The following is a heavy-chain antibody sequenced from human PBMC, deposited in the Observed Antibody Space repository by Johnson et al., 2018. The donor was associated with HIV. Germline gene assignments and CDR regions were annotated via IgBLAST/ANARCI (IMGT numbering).Heavy chain of an antibody. Sequence: VQLVESGGGVVQPGGSLRLSCAASGFTFSSYGMHWVRQAPGKGLEWVSRIDTEGSGTTYADSVKGRFTISRDNAKNTVYLQMISLRAEDMAVYYCARSRWADDAFDGWGQGTMVTVSS. J-gene: IGHJ3*01. CDR3: ARSRWADDAFDG. D-gene: IGHD1-26*01. CDR1: GFTFSSYG. CDR2: IDTEGSGT. V-gene: IGHV3-74*03.